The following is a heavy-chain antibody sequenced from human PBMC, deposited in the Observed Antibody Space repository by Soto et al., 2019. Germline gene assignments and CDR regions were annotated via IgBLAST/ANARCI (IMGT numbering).Heavy chain of an antibody. CDR3: GSGGEWLPRGGFDP. CDR2: IYHSGST. J-gene: IGHJ5*02. Sequence: QVQLQESGPGLVKPSGTLSLICAVSGGSISSSNWWSWVRQPPGKGLEWIGEIYHSGSTNYNPSLKSRVTMSVDKSKHQFSLKLSSVTAADTAVYYCGSGGEWLPRGGFDPWGQGTLVTVSS. V-gene: IGHV4-4*02. D-gene: IGHD3-3*01. CDR1: GGSISSSNW.